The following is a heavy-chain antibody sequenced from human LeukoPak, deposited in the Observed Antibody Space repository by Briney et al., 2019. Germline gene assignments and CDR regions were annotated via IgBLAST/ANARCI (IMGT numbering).Heavy chain of an antibody. CDR1: GGSISSYY. Sequence: SATLSLPCTVSGGSISSYYWSWIRQPPGKGLEWIGYIYYSGSTNYNPSLKSRVTISVDTSKNQFSLKLSSVTAADTAVYYCARESTVAGTGIDYWGQGTLVTVSS. J-gene: IGHJ4*02. CDR2: IYYSGST. D-gene: IGHD6-19*01. CDR3: ARESTVAGTGIDY. V-gene: IGHV4-59*01.